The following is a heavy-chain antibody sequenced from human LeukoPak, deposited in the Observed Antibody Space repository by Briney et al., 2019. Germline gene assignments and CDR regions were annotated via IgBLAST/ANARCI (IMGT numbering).Heavy chain of an antibody. J-gene: IGHJ4*02. CDR2: IYYSGST. CDR3: ARGPRYYDILTGYSAPNFDY. CDR1: GGSISSYY. V-gene: IGHV4-59*01. Sequence: TSETLSLTCTVSGGSISSYYWSWIRQPPGKGLEWIGYIYYSGSTNYNPSLKGRVTISVDTSKNQFSLKLSSVTAADTAVYYCARGPRYYDILTGYSAPNFDYWGQGTLVTVSS. D-gene: IGHD3-9*01.